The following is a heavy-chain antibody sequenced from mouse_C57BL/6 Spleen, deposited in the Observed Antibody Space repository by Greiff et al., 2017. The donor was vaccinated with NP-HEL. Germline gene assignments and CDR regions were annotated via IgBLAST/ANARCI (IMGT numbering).Heavy chain of an antibody. Sequence: VHLVESGPELVKPGASVKISCKASGYAFSSSWMNWVKQRPGKGLEWIGRIYPGDGDTNYNGKFKGKATLTADKSSSTAYMQLSSLTSEDSAVYFCARGAVTTGFDYWGQGTTLTVSS. CDR1: GYAFSSSW. CDR3: ARGAVTTGFDY. V-gene: IGHV1-82*01. CDR2: IYPGDGDT. J-gene: IGHJ2*01. D-gene: IGHD2-2*01.